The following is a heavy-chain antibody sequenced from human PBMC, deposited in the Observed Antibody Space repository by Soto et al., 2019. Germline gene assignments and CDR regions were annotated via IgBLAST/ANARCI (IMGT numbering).Heavy chain of an antibody. Sequence: EVQLVESGGGLVQPGRSLRLSCAASGFTFDDYAMHWVRQAPGKGLEWVSGISWNSGSIGYADSVKGRFTISRDNAKNSLYLQMNSLRAEDAALYYWAKDLPPRDWGQGTLVTVSS. V-gene: IGHV3-9*01. CDR2: ISWNSGSI. CDR1: GFTFDDYA. J-gene: IGHJ4*02. CDR3: AKDLPPRD.